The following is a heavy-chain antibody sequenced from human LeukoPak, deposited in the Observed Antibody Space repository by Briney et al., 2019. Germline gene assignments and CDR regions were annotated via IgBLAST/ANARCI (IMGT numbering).Heavy chain of an antibody. Sequence: QAGGSLRLSCAASEFTFSSYAMHWVRQAPGKGLEWVALIWYDGSDQYYAGSVKGRFTISRDNSKNTLYLQMNSLRADDTAVHYCARGDYFDSSGYSPYYFDYWGQGTLVTVSS. CDR3: ARGDYFDSSGYSPYYFDY. D-gene: IGHD3-22*01. J-gene: IGHJ4*02. V-gene: IGHV3-33*01. CDR2: IWYDGSDQ. CDR1: EFTFSSYA.